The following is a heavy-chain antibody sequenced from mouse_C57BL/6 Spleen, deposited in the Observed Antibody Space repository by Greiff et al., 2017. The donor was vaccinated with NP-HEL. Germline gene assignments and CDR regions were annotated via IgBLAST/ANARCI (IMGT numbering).Heavy chain of an antibody. CDR3: AREMVVARDWYFDV. J-gene: IGHJ1*03. CDR1: GYTFTSYW. V-gene: IGHV1-53*01. D-gene: IGHD1-1*01. Sequence: QVHVKQPGTELVKPGASVKLSCKASGYTFTSYWMHWVKQRPGQGLEWIGNINPSNGGTNYNEKFKSKATLTVDKSSSTAYMQLSSLTSEDSAVYYCAREMVVARDWYFDVWGTGTTVTVSS. CDR2: INPSNGGT.